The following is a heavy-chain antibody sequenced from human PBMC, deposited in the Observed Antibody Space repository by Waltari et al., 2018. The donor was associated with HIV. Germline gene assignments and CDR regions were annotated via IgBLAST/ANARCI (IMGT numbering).Heavy chain of an antibody. J-gene: IGHJ6*02. Sequence: QVQLVESGGGVVQPGRSLRLSCAASGFTFRSYGMPWVRQAPGKGLEWVAVISYDGSNKYYADSVKGRFTISRDNSKNTLYLQMNSLRAEDTAVYYCAKGGVVPAAMDYYGMDVWGQGTTVTVSS. D-gene: IGHD2-2*01. CDR2: ISYDGSNK. V-gene: IGHV3-30*18. CDR1: GFTFRSYG. CDR3: AKGGVVPAAMDYYGMDV.